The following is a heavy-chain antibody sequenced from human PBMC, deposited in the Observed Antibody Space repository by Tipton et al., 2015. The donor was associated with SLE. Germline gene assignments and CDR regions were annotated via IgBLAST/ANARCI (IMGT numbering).Heavy chain of an antibody. CDR3: ARDVPASGSHLLDS. Sequence: QVQLVQSGAEVKKPGASVKVSCKASGYTFTTYGISWVRQAPGQGLEWMGWISAYNGNTNYAQKLQGRVTMTTDTSTSTAYLELRSLTSDDTALYYCARDVPASGSHLLDSWGQGTLVTVSS. CDR1: GYTFTTYG. V-gene: IGHV1-18*01. D-gene: IGHD6-13*01. CDR2: ISAYNGNT. J-gene: IGHJ4*02.